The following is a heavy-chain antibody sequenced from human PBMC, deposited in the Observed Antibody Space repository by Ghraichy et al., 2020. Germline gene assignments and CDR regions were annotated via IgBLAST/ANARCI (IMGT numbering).Heavy chain of an antibody. CDR1: GFPFGDYA. D-gene: IGHD1-14*01. V-gene: IGHV3-49*04. CDR3: TRGYDHFYYYMDV. J-gene: IGHJ6*03. CDR2: IRSEAYVGTT. Sequence: GGSLRLSCTTSGFPFGDYAVSWVRQAPGKGLEWVGFIRSEAYVGTTEYAASVKGRFTISRDDSKSLAYLQMNSLKTEDTAVYYCTRGYDHFYYYMDVWGKGTTVTVSS.